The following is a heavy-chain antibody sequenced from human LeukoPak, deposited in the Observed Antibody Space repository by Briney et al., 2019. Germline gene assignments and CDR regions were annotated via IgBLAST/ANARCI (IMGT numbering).Heavy chain of an antibody. CDR1: GFTFRGYS. CDR3: ARDGAAAAGRYFDY. CDR2: ISTTSAYI. D-gene: IGHD6-13*01. J-gene: IGHJ4*02. Sequence: GGSLRLSCAASGFTFRGYSMNWVRQAPGKGLEWVSSISTTSAYIYYADSVKGRLTTSRDNAKSSLYLEMNSLRAEDTAVYYCARDGAAAAGRYFDYWGQGSLVTVSS. V-gene: IGHV3-21*01.